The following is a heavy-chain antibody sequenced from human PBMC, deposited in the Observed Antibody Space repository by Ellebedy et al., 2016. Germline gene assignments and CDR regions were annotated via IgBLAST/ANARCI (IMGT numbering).Heavy chain of an antibody. CDR2: ISYDGSNK. CDR3: ARARDSSGYYWDAFDI. J-gene: IGHJ3*02. V-gene: IGHV3-30-3*01. D-gene: IGHD3-22*01. Sequence: GESLKISCAASGFTFSSYAMHWVRQAPGKGLEWVAVISYDGSNKYYADSVKGRFTISRDNSKNTLYLQMNSLRAEDTAVYYCARARDSSGYYWDAFDIWGQGTMVTVSS. CDR1: GFTFSSYA.